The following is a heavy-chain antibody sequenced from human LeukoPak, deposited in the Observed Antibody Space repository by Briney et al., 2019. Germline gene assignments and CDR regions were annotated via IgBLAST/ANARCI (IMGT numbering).Heavy chain of an antibody. Sequence: SETLSLTCTVSGGSLSSGTYYWSWIRQPAGKGLEWIGRVYNSGNTDCNPSLKSRVTMSVDTSKNQVSLKLSSVTAADTAVYYCARSRIITIFGVVIIPPYFDYWGQGTLVTVSS. V-gene: IGHV4-61*02. CDR1: GGSLSSGTYY. CDR3: ARSRIITIFGVVIIPPYFDY. J-gene: IGHJ4*02. D-gene: IGHD3-3*01. CDR2: VYNSGNT.